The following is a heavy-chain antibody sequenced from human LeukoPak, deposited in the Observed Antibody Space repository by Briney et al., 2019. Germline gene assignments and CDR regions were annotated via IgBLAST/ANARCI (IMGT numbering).Heavy chain of an antibody. V-gene: IGHV4-39*01. J-gene: IGHJ4*02. CDR2: INYSGTT. CDR3: ARISDY. Sequence: SETLSLTCTVSGGAITNDNYYCGWIRQPPGKGLEWLVSINYSGTTYYNPSLNGRVSISVDTSRTQFSLRLTSVTAADTAVYYCARISDYWSQGTLVTVSS. CDR1: GGAITNDNYY.